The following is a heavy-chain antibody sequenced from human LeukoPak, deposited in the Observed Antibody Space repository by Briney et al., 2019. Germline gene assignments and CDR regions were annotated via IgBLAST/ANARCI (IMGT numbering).Heavy chain of an antibody. D-gene: IGHD5-12*01. V-gene: IGHV1-24*01. CDR2: FDPEDGET. CDR1: GYTLTELS. Sequence: ASVKVSCKVSGYTLTELSMHWVRQAPGKGLEWMGGFDPEDGETIYAQKFQSRVTMTEDTSTDTAYMELSSLSSVTAADTAVYYCASGYDYYYYAMDVWGQGTTVTVSS. J-gene: IGHJ6*02. CDR3: ASGYDYYYYAMDV.